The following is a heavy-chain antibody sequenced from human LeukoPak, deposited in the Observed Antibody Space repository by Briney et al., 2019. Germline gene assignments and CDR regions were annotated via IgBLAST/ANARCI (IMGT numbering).Heavy chain of an antibody. Sequence: GGSLRLSCAASGFTFSSHGMHWVRQAPGKGLEWVAVISFDGGNKYYADSVKGRFTISRDNSKNTLYLQMNSLRAEDTAVYYCARDRFGIAALDYWGQGTLVTVSS. V-gene: IGHV3-30*03. CDR2: ISFDGGNK. D-gene: IGHD6-13*01. CDR1: GFTFSSHG. CDR3: ARDRFGIAALDY. J-gene: IGHJ4*02.